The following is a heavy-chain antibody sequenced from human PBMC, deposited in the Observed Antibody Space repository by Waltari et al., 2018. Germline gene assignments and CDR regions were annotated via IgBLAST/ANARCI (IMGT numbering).Heavy chain of an antibody. CDR3: AAIYYDGRTYYPK. J-gene: IGHJ4*02. CDR2: MYDRRKT. Sequence: QLQLQESGPGLVKPSETLSLRCTVPGGSITSRCYYWGWVRQPPGKGLEWIGSMYDRRKTFYNPSLQSRVTISEDTSENQFSLRLHSVAAADTAVYYCAAIYYDGRTYYPKWGQGTLVTVSS. V-gene: IGHV4-39*01. CDR1: GGSITSRCYY. D-gene: IGHD3-22*01.